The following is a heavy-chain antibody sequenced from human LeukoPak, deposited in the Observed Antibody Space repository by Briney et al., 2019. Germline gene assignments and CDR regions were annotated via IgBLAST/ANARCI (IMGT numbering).Heavy chain of an antibody. Sequence: SETLSLTCTVSGGSISSYYWSWIRQPPGKGLEWNGYIYYSGSTNYNPSLKSRVTISVDTSKNQFSLKLSSVTAADTAVYYCARTYYYGSGSYPFFDYWGQGTLVTVSS. CDR1: GGSISSYY. V-gene: IGHV4-59*01. CDR3: ARTYYYGSGSYPFFDY. CDR2: IYYSGST. J-gene: IGHJ4*02. D-gene: IGHD3-10*01.